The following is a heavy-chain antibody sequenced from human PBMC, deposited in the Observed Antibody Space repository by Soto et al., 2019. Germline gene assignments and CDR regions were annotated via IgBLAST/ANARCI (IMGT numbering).Heavy chain of an antibody. CDR1: GGSVSSGNYY. V-gene: IGHV4-39*01. CDR2: IYYGVTT. J-gene: IGHJ5*02. CDR3: ARRLYGGWFDP. Sequence: SETLSLTCAVSGGSVSSGNYYWSWIRQPPGKGLEWIGCIYYGVTTYYNPSLKSRVTISVDMSKNQFSLKLSSVIAADTAVYYCARRLYGGWFDPWGQGTLVTSPQ. D-gene: IGHD3-16*01.